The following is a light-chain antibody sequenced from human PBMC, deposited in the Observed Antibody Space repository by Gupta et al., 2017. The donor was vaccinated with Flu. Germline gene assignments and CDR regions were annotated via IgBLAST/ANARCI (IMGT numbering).Light chain of an antibody. V-gene: IGKV3-11*01. J-gene: IGKJ4*01. CDR1: QTIQNY. Sequence: IVLTQFPANVSLSPGERATLSCRASQTIQNYLAWYQQRRGQAPRLLIHDASARATGVPGRFSASGSGTDFSLIISSLEPEDFAVYYGQQRRDWPLTFGGGTNVEI. CDR3: QQRRDWPLT. CDR2: DAS.